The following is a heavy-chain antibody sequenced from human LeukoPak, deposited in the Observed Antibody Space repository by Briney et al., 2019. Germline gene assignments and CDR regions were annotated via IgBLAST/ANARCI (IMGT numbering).Heavy chain of an antibody. CDR3: ARGFRTMVRGVSLLYYFDY. V-gene: IGHV1-8*01. J-gene: IGHJ4*02. CDR2: MNPNRGNT. CDR1: GYTFTSYD. D-gene: IGHD3-10*01. Sequence: ASVKVSCKASGYTFTSYDINWVRQATGQGLEWMGWMNPNRGNTSYAQKFQGRVTMTRNTSISTAYMELSSLRSEDTAVYYCARGFRTMVRGVSLLYYFDYWGQGTLVTVSS.